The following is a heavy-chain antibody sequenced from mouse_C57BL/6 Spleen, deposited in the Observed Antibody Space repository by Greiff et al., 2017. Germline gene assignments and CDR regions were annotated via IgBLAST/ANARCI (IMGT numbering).Heavy chain of an antibody. Sequence: VQLQESGAELVKPGASVKLSCKASGYTFTSYWMQWVKQRPGQGLEWIGEIDPSDSYTNYNQKFKGKATLTVDTSSSTAYMQLSSLTSEDSAVYYCARGYGSSLYGMDYWGQGTSVTVSS. D-gene: IGHD1-1*01. CDR3: ARGYGSSLYGMDY. CDR2: IDPSDSYT. CDR1: GYTFTSYW. J-gene: IGHJ4*01. V-gene: IGHV1-50*01.